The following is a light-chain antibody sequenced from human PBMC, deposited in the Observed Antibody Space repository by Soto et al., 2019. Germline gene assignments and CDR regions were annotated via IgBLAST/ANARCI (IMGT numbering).Light chain of an antibody. J-gene: IGKJ5*01. Sequence: DIQMTQSPSSLSASVGDRVTITCRASQSISSYLNWYQQKPGKAPKLLIHAASSLQSGVPSRFSGSGSGTDFTLTISSLQPEDFATYYCQQSYSTPVTFGQGTRREIK. CDR2: AAS. CDR1: QSISSY. CDR3: QQSYSTPVT. V-gene: IGKV1-39*01.